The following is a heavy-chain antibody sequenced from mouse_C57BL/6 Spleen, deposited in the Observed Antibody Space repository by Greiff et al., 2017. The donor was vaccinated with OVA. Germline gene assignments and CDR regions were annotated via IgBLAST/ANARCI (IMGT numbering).Heavy chain of an antibody. J-gene: IGHJ2*01. V-gene: IGHV1-69*01. Sequence: VQLQQPGAELVMPGASVKLSCKASGYTFTSYWMHWVKQRPGQGLEWIGEIDPSDSYTNYNQKFKGKSTLTVDKSSSTAYMQLSSLTSEDSAVYYCARGGYYGSSGDYWGQGTTPTVSS. D-gene: IGHD1-1*01. CDR1: GYTFTSYW. CDR3: ARGGYYGSSGDY. CDR2: IDPSDSYT.